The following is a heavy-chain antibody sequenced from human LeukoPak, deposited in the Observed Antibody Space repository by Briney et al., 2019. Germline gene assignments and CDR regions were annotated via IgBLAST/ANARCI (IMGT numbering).Heavy chain of an antibody. CDR1: SGPLSTYT. CDR3: ARDTSVGSGMQY. J-gene: IGHJ4*02. CDR2: IYHGGTT. D-gene: IGHD3-10*01. V-gene: IGHV4-59*01. Sequence: SETLSLTCSVSSGPLSTYTWSWVRQSPGKGLEWIGYIYHGGTTNYSPSLKSRATISAHTARNQFSLRLRSVTAADTAIYYCARDTSVGSGMQYWGQGTLVSVSS.